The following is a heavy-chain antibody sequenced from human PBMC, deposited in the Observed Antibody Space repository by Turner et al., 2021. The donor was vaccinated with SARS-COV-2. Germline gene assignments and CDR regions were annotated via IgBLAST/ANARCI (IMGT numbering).Heavy chain of an antibody. V-gene: IGHV3-21*01. CDR2: ISSSSSYI. CDR3: ARELAGRFGGATEIDY. CDR1: GFTFSSNA. J-gene: IGHJ4*02. D-gene: IGHD1-26*01. Sequence: EVQVLESGGGLVQPGESLRLSCAASGFTFSSNAMSWVRQAPGKGLEWVSFISSSSSYIYYADSVKGRFTISRDNAKNSLYLQMNSLRAEDTAVYYCARELAGRFGGATEIDYWGQGTLVTVSS.